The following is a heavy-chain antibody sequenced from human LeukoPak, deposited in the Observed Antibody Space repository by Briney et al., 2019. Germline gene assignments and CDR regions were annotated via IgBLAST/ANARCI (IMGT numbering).Heavy chain of an antibody. CDR2: IKSKTDGATT. CDR3: THGHLISGYLFDY. V-gene: IGHV3-15*05. J-gene: IGHJ4*02. Sequence: GGSLRLSCTVSGFTFSGAWMSWVRQAPGKGLEWVGRIKSKTDGATTDYAAPVKGRFTISRDDSKNTLYLQMSNLKTEDTALYFCTHGHLISGYLFDYWGQGTRVTVSS. D-gene: IGHD5-12*01. CDR1: GFTFSGAW.